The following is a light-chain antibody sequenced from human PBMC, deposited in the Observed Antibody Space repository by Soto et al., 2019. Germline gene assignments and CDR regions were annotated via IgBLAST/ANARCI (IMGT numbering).Light chain of an antibody. CDR1: SSDVGGYKY. CDR3: FSYTSSTAYV. J-gene: IGLJ1*01. V-gene: IGLV2-14*01. Sequence: QSVLTQPASVSGSPRQSITISCTGTSSDVGGYKYVSWYQLHPGKAPKLMIYEVSNRPSGISNRFSASKSGNTASLTISGLQAEDEADYYCFSYTSSTAYVFGTGTKLTVL. CDR2: EVS.